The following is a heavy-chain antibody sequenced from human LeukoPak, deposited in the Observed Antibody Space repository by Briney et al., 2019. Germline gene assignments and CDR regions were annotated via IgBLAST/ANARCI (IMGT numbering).Heavy chain of an antibody. CDR2: INHSGST. CDR1: GGSFSGYY. V-gene: IGHV4-34*01. Sequence: SETLSLTCAVYGGSFSGYYWSWIRQPPGKGLEWIGEINHSGSTNYNPSLKSRVTISVDTSKNQFSLKLSSVTAADTAVYYCARLRRVVAATLLYYYYYGMDVWGQGTTVTVSS. D-gene: IGHD2-15*01. J-gene: IGHJ6*02. CDR3: ARLRRVVAATLLYYYYYGMDV.